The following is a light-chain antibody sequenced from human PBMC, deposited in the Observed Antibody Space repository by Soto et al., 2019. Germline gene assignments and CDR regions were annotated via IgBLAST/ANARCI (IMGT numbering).Light chain of an antibody. CDR2: AAS. Sequence: AIQLTQSPSSLSASVGDRVTLTCRATQDIRNDLGWYQQKPGKAPKLLIYAASSLQSGVPSRFSGSGSGTDFTLTISSLQPEDFATYYCLQDYNYPRTFGQGTKVDIK. CDR3: LQDYNYPRT. CDR1: QDIRND. J-gene: IGKJ1*01. V-gene: IGKV1-6*01.